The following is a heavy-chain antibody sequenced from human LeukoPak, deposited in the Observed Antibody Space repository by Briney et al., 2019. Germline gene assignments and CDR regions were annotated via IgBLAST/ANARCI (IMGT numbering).Heavy chain of an antibody. D-gene: IGHD6-19*01. J-gene: IGHJ4*02. CDR1: GYTFTSYG. CDR3: ARGRPRIAVAGTNFDY. Sequence: GASVKVSCKASGYTFTSYGISWVRQAPGQGLEWMGWISAYNGNTNYAQKLQGRVTMTTDTSTSTAYMELRSLRSDDTAVYYCARGRPRIAVAGTNFDYWGQGTLVTVSS. CDR2: ISAYNGNT. V-gene: IGHV1-18*01.